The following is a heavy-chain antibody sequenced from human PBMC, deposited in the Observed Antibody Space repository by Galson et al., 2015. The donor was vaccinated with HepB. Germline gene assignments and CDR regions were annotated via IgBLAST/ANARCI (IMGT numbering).Heavy chain of an antibody. Sequence: SVKVSCKASGYTFTSYYMHWVRQAPGQGLEWMGIINPSGGSTSYAQKFQGRVTMTRDTSTSTVYMELSSLRSEDTAVYYCARDLQGGLDSSSLGPPFDPWGQGTLVTVSS. D-gene: IGHD6-13*01. CDR1: GYTFTSYY. CDR3: ARDLQGGLDSSSLGPPFDP. V-gene: IGHV1-46*01. J-gene: IGHJ5*02. CDR2: INPSGGST.